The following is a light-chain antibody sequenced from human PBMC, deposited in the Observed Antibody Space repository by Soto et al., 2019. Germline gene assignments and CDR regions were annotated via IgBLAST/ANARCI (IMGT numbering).Light chain of an antibody. J-gene: IGKJ4*01. Sequence: EIVLTQSPATLSLSPGERATLSCRASQSVSSYLAWYQQKPGQAPRLLIYDASNRATGIPARFSGSGSGTDFTLTISSLEPEDVAVYYCQQHSNCPPLTFGGGTKVEIK. CDR3: QQHSNCPPLT. CDR2: DAS. CDR1: QSVSSY. V-gene: IGKV3-11*01.